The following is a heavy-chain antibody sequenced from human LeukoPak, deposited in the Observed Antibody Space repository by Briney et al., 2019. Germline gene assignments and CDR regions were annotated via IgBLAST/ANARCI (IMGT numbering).Heavy chain of an antibody. V-gene: IGHV4-59*01. J-gene: IGHJ3*02. CDR3: ARAAYDFWSGSLHDAFDI. Sequence: SETLSLTWTVSGGSISSYYWSWIRQPPGKGLEWIGYIYYSGSTNYNPSLKSRVTISVDTSKNQFSLKLSSVTAADTAVYYCARAAYDFWSGSLHDAFDIWGQGTMVTVSS. CDR2: IYYSGST. D-gene: IGHD3-3*01. CDR1: GGSISSYY.